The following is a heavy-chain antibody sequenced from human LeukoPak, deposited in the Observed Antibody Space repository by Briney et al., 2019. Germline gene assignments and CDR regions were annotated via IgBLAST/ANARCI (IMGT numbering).Heavy chain of an antibody. J-gene: IGHJ4*02. Sequence: ASVNVSCKASGYTFTIYAMHWVRQAPGQRLEWMGWINAGNGNTKYSQKFQGRVTITRDTSASTAHMELSSLRSEDTAVYYCARDKSNQYYFDYWGQGTLVTVSS. CDR2: INAGNGNT. CDR1: GYTFTIYA. CDR3: ARDKSNQYYFDY. D-gene: IGHD4-11*01. V-gene: IGHV1-3*01.